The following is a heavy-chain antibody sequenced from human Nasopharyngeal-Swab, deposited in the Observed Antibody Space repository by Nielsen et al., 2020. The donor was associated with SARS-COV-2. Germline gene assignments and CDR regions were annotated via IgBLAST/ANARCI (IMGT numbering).Heavy chain of an antibody. V-gene: IGHV3-30*18. CDR2: ISYDGSNK. Sequence: GGSLRLSCAASGFTFSSYGMHWVRQDTGKGLEWVAVISYDGSNKYYADSVKGRFTISRDNSKNTLYLQMNSLRAEDTAVYYCANSDFWSGYYKPHYYYGMDVWGQGTTVTVSS. CDR3: ANSDFWSGYYKPHYYYGMDV. D-gene: IGHD3-3*01. J-gene: IGHJ6*02. CDR1: GFTFSSYG.